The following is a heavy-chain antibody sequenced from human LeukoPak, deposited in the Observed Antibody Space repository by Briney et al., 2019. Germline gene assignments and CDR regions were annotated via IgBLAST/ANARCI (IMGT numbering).Heavy chain of an antibody. CDR1: GGSISSSSYY. V-gene: IGHV4-39*07. D-gene: IGHD3-22*01. Sequence: SETLSLTCTVSGGSISSSSYYWGWIRQPPGKGLEWIGSIYYSGSTYYNPSLKSRVTISVDTSKNQFSLKLSSVTAADTAVYYCARAAYDSSGYYYRSLYHFDYWGQGTLVTVSS. CDR2: IYYSGST. J-gene: IGHJ4*02. CDR3: ARAAYDSSGYYYRSLYHFDY.